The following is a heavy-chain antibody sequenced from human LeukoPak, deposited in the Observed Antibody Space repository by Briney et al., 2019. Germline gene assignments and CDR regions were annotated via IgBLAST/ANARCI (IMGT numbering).Heavy chain of an antibody. CDR3: AKDRAQTPLKY. Sequence: GSLRLSCAASGFTFSSYAMSWVRQAPGKGLEWVSAISASGVSTFYADSVKGRFTISRDNSKTTLYLQMNSLRAEDTAVYYCAKDRAQTPLKYWGQGTLVTVSS. CDR2: ISASGVST. CDR1: GFTFSSYA. J-gene: IGHJ4*02. D-gene: IGHD3-10*01. V-gene: IGHV3-23*01.